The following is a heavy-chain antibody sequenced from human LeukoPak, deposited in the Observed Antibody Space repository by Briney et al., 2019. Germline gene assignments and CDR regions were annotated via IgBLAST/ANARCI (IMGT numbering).Heavy chain of an antibody. Sequence: PGRSLRLSCAASGFTFSGYGMRWVRQAPGKGLEWVAVIWYDGSNKYYADSVKGRFTISRDNSKNTLYLQMNSLRAEDTAVYYCARDRYSSSIGWFDPWGQGTLVTVSS. CDR2: IWYDGSNK. J-gene: IGHJ5*02. CDR3: ARDRYSSSIGWFDP. CDR1: GFTFSGYG. V-gene: IGHV3-33*01. D-gene: IGHD6-6*01.